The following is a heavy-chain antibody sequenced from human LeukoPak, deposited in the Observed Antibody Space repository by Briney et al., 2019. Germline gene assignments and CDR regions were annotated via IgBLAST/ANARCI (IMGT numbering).Heavy chain of an antibody. CDR2: LVGSGTTI. Sequence: GGSLRLSCAASGFTFSTYEMNWVRQAPGKGLEWVSYLVGSGTTIFYADSVKGRFTTSRDNAKNSLYLQMNSLRAEDTAVYYCVRFSSTWYSSFDLWGQGTMVTVSS. V-gene: IGHV3-48*03. J-gene: IGHJ3*01. D-gene: IGHD2-2*01. CDR3: VRFSSTWYSSFDL. CDR1: GFTFSTYE.